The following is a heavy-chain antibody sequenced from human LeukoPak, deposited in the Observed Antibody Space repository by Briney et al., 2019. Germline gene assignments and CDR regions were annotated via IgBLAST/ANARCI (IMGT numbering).Heavy chain of an antibody. Sequence: ASVKVSCKVSGYTLTELSMHWVRQAPGKGLEWMGGFDPEDGETIYAQKFQGRVTMTEDTSTDTAYMELSSLRSEDTAVYYCATEGWLEGAFDIWGQGTMVTVSS. CDR3: ATEGWLEGAFDI. CDR1: GYTLTELS. J-gene: IGHJ3*02. CDR2: FDPEDGET. V-gene: IGHV1-24*01. D-gene: IGHD6-19*01.